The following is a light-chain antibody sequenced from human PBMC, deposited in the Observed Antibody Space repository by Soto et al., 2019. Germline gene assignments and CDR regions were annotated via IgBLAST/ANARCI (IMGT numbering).Light chain of an antibody. J-gene: IGKJ5*01. V-gene: IGKV1-12*01. CDR2: GAS. Sequence: DIQMTQSPSSVSASVGDRVTITCRASQHISNWLDWYQQKPGKAPKLLIYGASSLQSGVPSRFSGSGSGTEFTLTISSLQPEDFATYYCQQAYSFPQIPFGQGTRLEIX. CDR3: QQAYSFPQIP. CDR1: QHISNW.